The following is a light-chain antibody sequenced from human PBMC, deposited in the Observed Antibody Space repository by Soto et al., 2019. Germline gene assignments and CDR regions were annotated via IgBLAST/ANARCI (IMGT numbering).Light chain of an antibody. CDR2: AAS. CDR3: QKYNSAPLT. J-gene: IGKJ4*01. V-gene: IGKV1-27*01. CDR1: QGISTY. Sequence: DIQMTQSPSSLSASVGDRVTITCRASQGISTYLAWYQQKPGKVPMLLIYAASALQSVVPSRFSGSGSETDFTLTISSLQPEDVATYYCQKYNSAPLTFGGGTKVEIK.